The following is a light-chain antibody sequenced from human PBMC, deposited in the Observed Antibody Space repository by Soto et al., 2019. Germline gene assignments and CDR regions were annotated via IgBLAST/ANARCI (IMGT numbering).Light chain of an antibody. CDR2: GAS. V-gene: IGKV1-9*01. CDR3: QQLNTYPIT. CDR1: QGISSY. J-gene: IGKJ5*01. Sequence: IQLTQSPSSLSASVGDRVTITCRASQGISSYLAWYQQKPGKAPKLLIYGASTLEGGAPFRFSGSGSGTDFTLTISSLQPEDFATYYCQQLNTYPITFGQGTRLEIK.